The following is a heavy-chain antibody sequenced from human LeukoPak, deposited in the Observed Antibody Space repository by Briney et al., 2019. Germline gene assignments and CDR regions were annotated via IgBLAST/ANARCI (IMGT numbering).Heavy chain of an antibody. CDR1: GYTFTGYY. D-gene: IGHD1-26*01. CDR2: INPNSGGT. J-gene: IGHJ4*02. CDR3: ARARGIVGAISYFDY. V-gene: IGHV1-2*02. Sequence: ASVKVSCKASGYTFTGYYMHWVRQAPGQGLEWMGWINPNSGGTNYAQKFQGRVTMTRDTSISTAYMELSRLRSDDTAVYYCARARGIVGAISYFDYWGQGTLVTVSS.